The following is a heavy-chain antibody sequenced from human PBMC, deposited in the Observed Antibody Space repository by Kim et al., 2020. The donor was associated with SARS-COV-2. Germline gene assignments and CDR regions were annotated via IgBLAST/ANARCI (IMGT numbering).Heavy chain of an antibody. CDR1: GDSIYSSY. V-gene: IGHV4-4*07. CDR3: VKEDFRDTWFFDL. D-gene: IGHD4-17*01. CDR2: IYYTGTI. Sequence: SETLSLSCIVSGDSIYSSYWSWIRQPAGKGLEWIGRIYYTGTINYNPSLKSRVTLSLDKSKSQVSLMLNSLTAADTALYYCVKEDFRDTWFFDLWGRGTQVTVSS. J-gene: IGHJ2*01.